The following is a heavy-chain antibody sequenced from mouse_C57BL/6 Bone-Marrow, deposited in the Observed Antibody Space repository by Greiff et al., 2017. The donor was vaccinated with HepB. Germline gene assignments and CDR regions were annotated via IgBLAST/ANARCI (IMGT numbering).Heavy chain of an antibody. CDR3: ASRGIYYDYFYAMDY. J-gene: IGHJ4*01. D-gene: IGHD2-4*01. CDR1: GYTFTSYW. CDR2: IYPGSGST. V-gene: IGHV1-55*01. Sequence: QVQLQQPGAELVKPGASVKMSCKASGYTFTSYWITWVKQRPGQGLEWIGDIYPGSGSTNYNEKFKSKATLTVDTSSSTAYMQLSSLTSEDSAVYYCASRGIYYDYFYAMDYWGQGTSVTVSS.